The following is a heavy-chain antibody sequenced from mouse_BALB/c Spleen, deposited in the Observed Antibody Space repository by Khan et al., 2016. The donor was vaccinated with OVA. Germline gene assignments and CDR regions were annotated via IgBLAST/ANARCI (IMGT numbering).Heavy chain of an antibody. J-gene: IGHJ3*01. V-gene: IGHV1-4*01. CDR3: GGGGAYHRNDGWFAY. Sequence: QVQLKQSGAELARPGASVKMSCKASGYTFTSYTIHWIKLRPGQGLEWIGYINPSNGYTNYTQKFKDKATFTADKSSTTAYMQLSSLTSDDSAVYYCGGGGAYHRNDGWFAYWGQGTLVTVSA. CDR1: GYTFTSYT. D-gene: IGHD2-14*01. CDR2: INPSNGYT.